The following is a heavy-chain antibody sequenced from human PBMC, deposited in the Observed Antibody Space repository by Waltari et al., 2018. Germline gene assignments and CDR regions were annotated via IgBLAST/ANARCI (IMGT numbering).Heavy chain of an antibody. J-gene: IGHJ5*02. CDR2: INHSGST. V-gene: IGHV4-34*01. D-gene: IGHD3-3*01. Sequence: QVQLQQWGAGLLKPPETLSLTCAVYGGSFSGYSWSWIREPPGKGLEWIGEINHSGSTNYNPSLKSRVTISVDTSKNQFSLKLSSVTAADTAVYYCARGRAGITIFGVAGWFDPWGQGTLVTVSS. CDR1: GGSFSGYS. CDR3: ARGRAGITIFGVAGWFDP.